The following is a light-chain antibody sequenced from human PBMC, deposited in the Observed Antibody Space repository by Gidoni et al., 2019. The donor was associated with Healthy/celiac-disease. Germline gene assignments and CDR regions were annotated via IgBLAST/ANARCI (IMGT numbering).Light chain of an antibody. CDR3: QQYGSSRYT. CDR1: QSVSSSD. CDR2: GAS. V-gene: IGKV3-20*01. J-gene: IGKJ2*01. Sequence: EIVLTQSTGTLSLSPGERATLSCRASQSVSSSDLAWYQQKPGQAPRLLIYGASSRATGSPDRFRGRGSGTDFTLTISRLEPEDFAVYYCQQYGSSRYTFGQGTKLEIK.